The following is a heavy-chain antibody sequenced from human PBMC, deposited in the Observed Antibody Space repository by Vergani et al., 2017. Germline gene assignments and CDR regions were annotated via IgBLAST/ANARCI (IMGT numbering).Heavy chain of an antibody. CDR2: TYFMSKWYN. Sequence: QVQLHESGPGLVKPSQTLSLTCAISGDRVSNKSAGWNWIRQSPSRGLEWLGRTYFMSKWYNDYAASVKSRMTINSDTSKNLLSLRLNSVTAADTAVYYCARGETRTDWFDPWGQGALVTVSS. CDR3: ARGETRTDWFDP. CDR1: GDRVSNKSAG. J-gene: IGHJ5*02. V-gene: IGHV6-1*01. D-gene: IGHD3/OR15-3a*01.